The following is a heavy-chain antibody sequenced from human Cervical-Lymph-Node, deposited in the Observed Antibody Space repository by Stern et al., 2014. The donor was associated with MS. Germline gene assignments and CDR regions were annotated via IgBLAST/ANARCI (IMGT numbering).Heavy chain of an antibody. Sequence: QVQLQESGPGLVKPSETLSLTCAVSGDSISSYTHYWAWIRQPPGKGLEWIGSVYYSGATYYNPSLKSPATISVDTSKNPSSRGLTSVTAADTAVYYCAKHACTGAACPFDLWGQGTLVTVSS. CDR2: VYYSGAT. CDR3: AKHACTGAACPFDL. D-gene: IGHD2-8*02. J-gene: IGHJ4*02. CDR1: GDSISSYTHY. V-gene: IGHV4-39*01.